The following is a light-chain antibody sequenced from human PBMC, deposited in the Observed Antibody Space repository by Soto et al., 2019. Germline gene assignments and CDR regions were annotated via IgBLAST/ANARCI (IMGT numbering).Light chain of an antibody. Sequence: EIVLTQSPGTLSLSPGERATLSCRASQSVGSKSLAWYQQKSGQAPRLVVYGASSRATGIPARFSGSGSGTDFTLTINSLEPEDFAVYYCQQRSNWPPITFGQGTRLEIK. CDR2: GAS. CDR3: QQRSNWPPIT. CDR1: QSVGSKS. V-gene: IGKV3D-20*02. J-gene: IGKJ5*01.